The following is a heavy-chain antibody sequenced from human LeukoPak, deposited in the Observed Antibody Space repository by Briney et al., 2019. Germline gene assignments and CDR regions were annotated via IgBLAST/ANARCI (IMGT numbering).Heavy chain of an antibody. J-gene: IGHJ4*02. CDR3: ARTRGVPYGDYLNDY. CDR1: GGSISSSSYY. CDR2: IYYSGST. D-gene: IGHD4-17*01. Sequence: SETLSLTCTVSGGSISSSSYYWGWIRQPPGKGLEWIGSIYYSGSTYYNPSLKSRVTISVDTSKNQFSLKLSSVTAADTAVYYCARTRGVPYGDYLNDYWGQGTSVTVSS. V-gene: IGHV4-39*07.